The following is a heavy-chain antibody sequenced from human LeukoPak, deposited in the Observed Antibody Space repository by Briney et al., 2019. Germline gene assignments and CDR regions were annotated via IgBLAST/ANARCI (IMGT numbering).Heavy chain of an antibody. CDR1: GFTFSGYG. D-gene: IGHD5-18*01. Sequence: PGGSLRLSCAASGFTFSGYGMHWVRQAPGKGLESVAFIHYDGSNNYYADSVKGRFTLSRDNSKNTLYLQMNSLRAEDTAVYYCAKGRRYSYGRDAFDIWGQGTMVTVSS. CDR3: AKGRRYSYGRDAFDI. V-gene: IGHV3-30*02. CDR2: IHYDGSNN. J-gene: IGHJ3*02.